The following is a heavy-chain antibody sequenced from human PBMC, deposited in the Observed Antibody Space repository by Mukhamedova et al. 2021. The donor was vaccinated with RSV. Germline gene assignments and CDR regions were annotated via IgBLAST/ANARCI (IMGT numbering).Heavy chain of an antibody. CDR2: IYYSGST. CDR1: GSISSYY. J-gene: IGHJ5*02. D-gene: IGHD3-22*01. CDR3: ARGGYYYDSSGLRIWFD. Sequence: GSISSYYWSWIRQPPGKGLEWIGHIYYSGSTNYNPSLKSRVTISVDTSKNQFSLKLSSVTAADTAVYYCARGGYYYDSSGLRIWFD. V-gene: IGHV4-59*01.